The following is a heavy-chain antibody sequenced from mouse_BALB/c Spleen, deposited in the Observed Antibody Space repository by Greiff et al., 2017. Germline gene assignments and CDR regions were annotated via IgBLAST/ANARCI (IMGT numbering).Heavy chain of an antibody. CDR3: ARGDSSGYAMDY. Sequence: EVKLVESGGGLVKPGGSLKLSCAASGFTFSSYAMFWVRQTPEKRLEWVASISSGGSTYYPDSVKGRFTISRDNARNILYLQMSSLRSEDTAMYYCARGDSSGYAMDYWGQGTSVTVSS. J-gene: IGHJ4*01. D-gene: IGHD3-2*01. CDR2: ISSGGST. CDR1: GFTFSSYA. V-gene: IGHV5-6-5*01.